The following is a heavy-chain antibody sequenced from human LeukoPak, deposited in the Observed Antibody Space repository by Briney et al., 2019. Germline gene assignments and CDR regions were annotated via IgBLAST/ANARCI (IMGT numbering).Heavy chain of an antibody. Sequence: PSEILSLTCTVSGGSISSYYWSWIRQPPGKGLEWIGYIYYSGSTNYNPSLKSRVTISVDTSKNQFSLKLSSVTAADTAVYYCARRTDYFDYWGQGTLVTVSS. CDR1: GGSISSYY. V-gene: IGHV4-59*01. CDR2: IYYSGST. D-gene: IGHD1-1*01. J-gene: IGHJ4*02. CDR3: ARRTDYFDY.